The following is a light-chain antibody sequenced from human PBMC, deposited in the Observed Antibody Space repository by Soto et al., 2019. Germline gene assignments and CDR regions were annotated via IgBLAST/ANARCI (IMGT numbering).Light chain of an antibody. CDR3: QQYYSTPLT. Sequence: DIVMTQSPDSLAVSLGERATINCKSSQSVLYNSNNKNHLAWYQQKPGQAPKLLIYWASTRESGVPDRFSGSRSGTDFTLTISSLQAEDVAVYYCQQYYSTPLTFGGGTKVEIK. J-gene: IGKJ4*01. CDR1: QSVLYNSNNKNH. CDR2: WAS. V-gene: IGKV4-1*01.